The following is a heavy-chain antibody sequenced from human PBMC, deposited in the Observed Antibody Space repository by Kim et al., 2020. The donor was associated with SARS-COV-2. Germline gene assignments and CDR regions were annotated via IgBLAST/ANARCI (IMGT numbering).Heavy chain of an antibody. D-gene: IGHD6-6*01. V-gene: IGHV4-59*09. J-gene: IGHJ4*02. Sequence: TYNPALKSRVTISQDTSKNQFSLKLNSVTAADTAVYYCARGSIADRAFDYWGQGTLVTVSS. CDR3: ARGSIADRAFDY.